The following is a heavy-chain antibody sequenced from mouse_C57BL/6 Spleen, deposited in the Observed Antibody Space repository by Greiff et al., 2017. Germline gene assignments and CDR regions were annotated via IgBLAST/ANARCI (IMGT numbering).Heavy chain of an antibody. J-gene: IGHJ3*01. D-gene: IGHD1-1*01. CDR1: GFTFSDYG. Sequence: DVKLVESGGGLVKPGGSLKLSCAASGFTFSDYGMHWVRQAPEKGLEWVAYISSGSSTIYYADTVKGRFTISRDNAKNTLFLQMTSLRSEDTAMYYCARLGDYGSPFAYWGQGTLVTVSA. CDR2: ISSGSSTI. V-gene: IGHV5-17*01. CDR3: ARLGDYGSPFAY.